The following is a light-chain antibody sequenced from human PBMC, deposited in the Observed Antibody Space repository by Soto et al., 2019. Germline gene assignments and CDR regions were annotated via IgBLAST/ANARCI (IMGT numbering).Light chain of an antibody. J-gene: IGLJ2*01. CDR1: SSDIGGYNY. Sequence: QSALTQPASVSGSPGQSITISCTGSSSDIGGYNYVSWYQHHPGKAPKRMIHEVTNRPSGVSNRFSGSKSGNTASLTISGLQAEDEADYYCNSFTRSNTVVFGGGTKVTVL. CDR3: NSFTRSNTVV. V-gene: IGLV2-14*01. CDR2: EVT.